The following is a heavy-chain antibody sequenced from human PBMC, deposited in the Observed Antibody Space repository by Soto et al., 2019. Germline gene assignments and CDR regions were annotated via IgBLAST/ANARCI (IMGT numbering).Heavy chain of an antibody. CDR1: GFTFSNYW. CDR2: NETST. D-gene: IGHD5-12*01. V-gene: IGHV3-74*01. CDR3: ARGVSGYYGFDY. J-gene: IGHJ4*02. Sequence: EVQLVESGGGPAQFGGSLRLSCAASGFTFSNYWMHWVRQVPGKGLVWVSRNETSTGYADSVKGRFTIFRDNVKNTLYLQMTSLGAEDTAVYYSARGVSGYYGFDYWGQGTLVTVSS.